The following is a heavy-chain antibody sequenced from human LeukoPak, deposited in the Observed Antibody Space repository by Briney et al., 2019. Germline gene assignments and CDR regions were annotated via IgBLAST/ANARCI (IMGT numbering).Heavy chain of an antibody. J-gene: IGHJ6*03. CDR1: GGSISSYY. Sequence: PSETLSLTCTVSGGSISSYYWSWIRQPAGKGLEWIGRIYTSGSTNYNPSLKSRVTMSVDTSKNQFSLKLSSVTAADTAVYYCARTPRIAAAGTRDYYYYYYMDVWGKGTTVTVSS. CDR3: ARTPRIAAAGTRDYYYYYYMDV. D-gene: IGHD6-13*01. V-gene: IGHV4-4*07. CDR2: IYTSGST.